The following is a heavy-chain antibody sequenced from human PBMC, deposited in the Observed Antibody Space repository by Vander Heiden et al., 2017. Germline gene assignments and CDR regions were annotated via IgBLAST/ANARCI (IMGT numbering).Heavy chain of an antibody. CDR3: DAADY. V-gene: IGHV3-21*01. CDR2: ISRDGTAI. D-gene: IGHD6-13*01. CDR1: GLTFSKYT. J-gene: IGHJ4*02. Sequence: EVHLVESVGGLVKPGGSLRLSCAASGLTFSKYTMNWARQAPGKGLEWVSTISRDGTAIYYADSVRGRFTISRDNAKNSLYLQMGSLRAEDTAVYYCDAADYWGQGTLVTVSS.